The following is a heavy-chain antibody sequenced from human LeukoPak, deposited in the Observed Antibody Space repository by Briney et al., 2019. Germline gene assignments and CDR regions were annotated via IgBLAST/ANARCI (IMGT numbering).Heavy chain of an antibody. J-gene: IGHJ4*02. CDR3: ARVLIVGAPYYFDY. CDR2: IYYSGNT. V-gene: IGHV4-39*01. D-gene: IGHD1-26*01. CDR1: GASIRSSGYY. Sequence: SETLSLTCTVSGASIRSSGYYWGWIRQPPGKGLEWIGSIYYSGNTYYNPSLISRVTISVDTSKNQFSLNLSSVTAADTTVYYCARVLIVGAPYYFDYWGQGTLVTVSS.